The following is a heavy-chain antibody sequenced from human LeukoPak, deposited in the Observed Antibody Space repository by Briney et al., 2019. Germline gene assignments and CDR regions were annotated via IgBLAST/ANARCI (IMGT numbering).Heavy chain of an antibody. CDR1: GFTFINAW. CDR2: IKSKTDGGTT. J-gene: IGHJ4*02. D-gene: IGHD1-20*01. V-gene: IGHV3-15*01. Sequence: GGSLRLSCAPSGFTFINAWMSWVRQAPGKGLERVGRIKSKTDGGTTDYAAPVKGRFTISRDDSKNTLYLQMNSLKTEDTAVYYCTTDFKWNGYFDYWGQGTLVTVSS. CDR3: TTDFKWNGYFDY.